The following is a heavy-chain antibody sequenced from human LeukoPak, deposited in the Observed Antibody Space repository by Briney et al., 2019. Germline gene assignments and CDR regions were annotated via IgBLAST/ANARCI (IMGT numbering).Heavy chain of an antibody. CDR3: ARLSDYGDYDY. CDR1: GGSISSYY. Sequence: SETLSLTCTVSGGSISSYYWSWIRQPPGKGLEWIGYIYYSGSTNYDPSLKSRVTISVDTSKNQFSLKLSSVTAADTAVYYCARLSDYGDYDYWGQGTLVTVSS. V-gene: IGHV4-59*08. D-gene: IGHD4-17*01. J-gene: IGHJ4*02. CDR2: IYYSGST.